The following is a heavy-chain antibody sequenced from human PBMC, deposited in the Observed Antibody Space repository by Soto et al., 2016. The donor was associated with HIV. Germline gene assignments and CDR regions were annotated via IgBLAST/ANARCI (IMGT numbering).Heavy chain of an antibody. CDR1: GYILTELS. V-gene: IGHV1-24*01. CDR2: FDPQHGGT. Sequence: QVQLVQSGAEVKKPGASVTVSCKVSGYILTELSMHWVRQAPGTSLEWMGGFDPQHGGTIYAQKFQGRVTIRDDISTNTAYMDLSGLGSEDTAVYYCSTGVIEFGELEYLFNYWGPERWSPSPQ. D-gene: IGHD3-10*01. CDR3: STGVIEFGELEYLFNY. J-gene: IGHJ4*01.